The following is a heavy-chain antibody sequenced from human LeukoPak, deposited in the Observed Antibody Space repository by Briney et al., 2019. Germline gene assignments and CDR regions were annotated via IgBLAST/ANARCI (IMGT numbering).Heavy chain of an antibody. CDR1: GGSFSGYH. V-gene: IGHV4-34*01. D-gene: IGHD2-2*01. J-gene: IGHJ5*02. CDR3: ARGTCSSTSCYDDWFDP. CDR2: INHSGST. Sequence: SETLSLTCAVYGGSFSGYHWSWIRQPPGKGREWIGEINHSGSTNYNPSLKSRVTISVDTSKNQFSLKLSSVTAADTAVYYCARGTCSSTSCYDDWFDPWGQGTLVTVSS.